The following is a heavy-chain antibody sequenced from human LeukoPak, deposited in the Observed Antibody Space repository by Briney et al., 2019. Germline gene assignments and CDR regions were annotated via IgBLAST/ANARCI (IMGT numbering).Heavy chain of an antibody. D-gene: IGHD3-9*01. CDR3: ARDRIRYDILTGYYLRALDAFDI. Sequence: GASVKVSCKASGYTFTSYDISWVRQAPGQGLEWMGGIIPIFGTANYAQKFQGRVTITADKSTSTAYMELSSLRSEDTAVYYCARDRIRYDILTGYYLRALDAFDIWGQGTMVTVSS. CDR1: GYTFTSYD. V-gene: IGHV1-69*06. CDR2: IIPIFGTA. J-gene: IGHJ3*02.